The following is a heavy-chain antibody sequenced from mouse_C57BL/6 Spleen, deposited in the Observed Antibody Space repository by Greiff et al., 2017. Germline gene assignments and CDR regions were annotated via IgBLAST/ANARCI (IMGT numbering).Heavy chain of an antibody. Sequence: VMLVASGAELVKPGASVKISCKASGYAFSSYWMNWVKQRPGKGLEWIGQIYPGDGDTNYNGKFKGKATLTADKSSSTAYMQLSSLTSEDSAVYFCARTPEDWYFDVWGTGTTVTVSS. J-gene: IGHJ1*03. CDR2: IYPGDGDT. CDR3: ARTPEDWYFDV. V-gene: IGHV1-80*01. CDR1: GYAFSSYW.